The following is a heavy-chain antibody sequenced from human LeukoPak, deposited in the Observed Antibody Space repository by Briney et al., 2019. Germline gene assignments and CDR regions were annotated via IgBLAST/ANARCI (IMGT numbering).Heavy chain of an antibody. CDR2: IYYSGST. V-gene: IGHV4-59*08. J-gene: IGHJ5*02. CDR1: GGSISSYY. CDR3: ARRTNNWFDP. D-gene: IGHD2-8*01. Sequence: KTSETLSLTCTVSGGSISSYYWSWIRQPPGKGLEWIGYIYYSGSTNYNPSLKSRVTISVDTSKNQFSLKLSSVTAADTAVYYCARRTNNWFDPWGQGTLVTVSS.